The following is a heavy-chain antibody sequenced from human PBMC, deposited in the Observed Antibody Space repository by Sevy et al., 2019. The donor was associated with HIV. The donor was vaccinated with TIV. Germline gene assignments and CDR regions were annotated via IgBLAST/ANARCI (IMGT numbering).Heavy chain of an antibody. D-gene: IGHD4-17*01. CDR1: GFTVSSNY. V-gene: IGHV3-53*01. J-gene: IGHJ3*02. CDR2: IYSGGST. CDR3: ARASYGPAFDI. Sequence: GGSLRLSCAASGFTVSSNYMSWVRQAPGKGLEWVSVIYSGGSTYYADCVKGRFTISRDNSKNTLYLQMNSLRAEDTAVYYCARASYGPAFDIWGQGTMVTVSS.